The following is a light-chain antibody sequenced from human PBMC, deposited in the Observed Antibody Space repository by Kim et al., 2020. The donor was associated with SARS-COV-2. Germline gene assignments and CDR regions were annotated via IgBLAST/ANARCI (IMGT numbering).Light chain of an antibody. V-gene: IGKV3-15*01. CDR3: QQYNNWPPWT. Sequence: EIVMTQSPATLSVSPGERATLSCKASQSVSSNLAWYQQKPGQAPRLLIYGASTRATGIAARFSGSGSGTEFTLTISSLQSEDFALYYCQQYNNWPPWTFGQGTKVDIK. CDR2: GAS. J-gene: IGKJ1*01. CDR1: QSVSSN.